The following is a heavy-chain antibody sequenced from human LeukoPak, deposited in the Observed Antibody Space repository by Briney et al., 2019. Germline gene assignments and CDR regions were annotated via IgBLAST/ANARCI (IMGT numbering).Heavy chain of an antibody. CDR2: ISSIGST. Sequence: SETLSLTCSVSDDSFSTHYWTWIRQPPGKGLEWIGYISSIGSTNYNPSLKSRVTISAETSKSQFSLKLSSVTAADTATYYCARSVPQRDGYNSNSIDYWGQGTLVTVSS. CDR3: ARSVPQRDGYNSNSIDY. J-gene: IGHJ4*02. V-gene: IGHV4-59*08. D-gene: IGHD5-24*01. CDR1: DDSFSTHY.